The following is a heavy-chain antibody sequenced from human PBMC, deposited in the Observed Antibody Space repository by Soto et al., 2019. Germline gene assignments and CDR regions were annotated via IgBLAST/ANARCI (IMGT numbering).Heavy chain of an antibody. J-gene: IGHJ4*01. V-gene: IGHV1-18*04. CDR1: GYTFTSYG. CDR3: AREVFAGKPFDY. Sequence: ASVKVSCKASGYTFTSYGISWVRQAPGQGLEWMGWISAYNGNTNYAQKLQGRVTMTTDTSTSTAYMELRSLRSDDTAVYYCAREVFAGKPFDYWGQEPWSPSPQ. CDR2: ISAYNGNT. D-gene: IGHD1-1*01.